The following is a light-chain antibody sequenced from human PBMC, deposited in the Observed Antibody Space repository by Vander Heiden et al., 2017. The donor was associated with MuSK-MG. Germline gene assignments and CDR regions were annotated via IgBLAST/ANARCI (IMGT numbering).Light chain of an antibody. CDR1: QSISSY. J-gene: IGKJ2*01. Sequence: DIQMTQSPSSLSASVGDRVTITCRASQSISSYLNWYQQKPGKAPKLLIYAASSLQSGVPSRFSGSGSGTHFTLTISRLQPEDFATYYCQQSDSTSYTFGQGTKMEIK. CDR2: AAS. V-gene: IGKV1-39*01. CDR3: QQSDSTSYT.